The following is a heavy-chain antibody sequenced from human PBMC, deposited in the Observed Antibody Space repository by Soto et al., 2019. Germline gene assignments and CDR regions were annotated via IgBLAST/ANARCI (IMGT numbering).Heavy chain of an antibody. Sequence: ASVKVSCKASGYTFTSYYMHWVRQAPGQGLEWMGIINPSGGSTSYAQKFQGRVTMTRDTSTSTVYMELSSLRSEDTAVYYCARSGLGYCSGGSCYPNWFDPWGQGTLVTVSS. CDR1: GYTFTSYY. D-gene: IGHD2-15*01. CDR3: ARSGLGYCSGGSCYPNWFDP. CDR2: INPSGGST. V-gene: IGHV1-46*01. J-gene: IGHJ5*02.